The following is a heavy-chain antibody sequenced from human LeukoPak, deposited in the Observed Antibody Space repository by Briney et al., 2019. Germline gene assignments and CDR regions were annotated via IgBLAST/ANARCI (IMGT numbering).Heavy chain of an antibody. CDR2: INQSGSS. V-gene: IGHV4-34*01. D-gene: IGHD3-10*01. CDR3: ASIHQVRGNHTFDI. CDR1: GGSFSDYF. Sequence: SETLSLTCAVYGGSFSDYFWSWVRQPPGRGLEWIGEINQSGSSTYNPSLKSRVTMSVDTSKNQLSLKMTSVTAADTAVYYCASIHQVRGNHTFDIWGQGTMVTVSS. J-gene: IGHJ3*02.